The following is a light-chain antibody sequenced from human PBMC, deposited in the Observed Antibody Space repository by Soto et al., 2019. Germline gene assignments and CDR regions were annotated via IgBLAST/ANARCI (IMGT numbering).Light chain of an antibody. V-gene: IGKV2-28*01. J-gene: IGKJ2*01. CDR3: MQALQAPLYT. CDR1: QSLLHNNGYNY. CDR2: LGS. Sequence: DIVMTQSPLSLPVSPGEPASISCRSSQSLLHNNGYNYLDWYPQKPGQSPQLLIYLGSNRASGVPDRFSGSGSGADFTLKISRVEAEDVGVYYCMQALQAPLYTFGQGTKLEIK.